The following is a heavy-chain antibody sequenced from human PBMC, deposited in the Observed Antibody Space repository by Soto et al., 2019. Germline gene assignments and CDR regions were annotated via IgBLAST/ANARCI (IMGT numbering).Heavy chain of an antibody. CDR2: TNEGSGNT. Sequence: ASVKVSCKATGCSFKNYAVHWVRQAPGQRLEWMGFTNEGSGNTRFSQKFQGRISITRDTSASTVYLDLSSLTSEDTAIYYCARDDRSVSGVVTLDHWGPGTLVTVSS. J-gene: IGHJ4*02. CDR1: GCSFKNYA. V-gene: IGHV1-3*01. CDR3: ARDDRSVSGVVTLDH. D-gene: IGHD3-3*01.